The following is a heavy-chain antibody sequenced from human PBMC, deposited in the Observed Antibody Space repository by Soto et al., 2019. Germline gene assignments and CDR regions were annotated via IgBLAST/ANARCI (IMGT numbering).Heavy chain of an antibody. CDR2: IIPIFGTA. D-gene: IGHD1-26*01. J-gene: IGHJ3*02. Sequence: GASVKVSCKASGGTFSSYAISWVRQAPGQGLEWMGGIIPIFGTANYAQKFQGRVTITADKSTSTAYMELSSLRSEDTAVYYCATQKTGGSYGLRAFDIWGQGTMVTVSS. CDR1: GGTFSSYA. V-gene: IGHV1-69*06. CDR3: ATQKTGGSYGLRAFDI.